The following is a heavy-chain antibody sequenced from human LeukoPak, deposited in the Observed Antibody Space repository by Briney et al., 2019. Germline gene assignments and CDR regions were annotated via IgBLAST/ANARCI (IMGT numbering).Heavy chain of an antibody. CDR3: ARLTGPQWLLLPFWFDS. Sequence: GGSLRLSCAASGFTFDDYAMHWVRQAPGKGLEWVANIKQDGSEKYYVDSVKGRFTISRDNAKNSLYLQMNSLTADDTAVYYCARLTGPQWLLLPFWFDSWGQGTLVTVSS. CDR1: GFTFDDYA. J-gene: IGHJ5*01. CDR2: IKQDGSEK. D-gene: IGHD3-22*01. V-gene: IGHV3-7*01.